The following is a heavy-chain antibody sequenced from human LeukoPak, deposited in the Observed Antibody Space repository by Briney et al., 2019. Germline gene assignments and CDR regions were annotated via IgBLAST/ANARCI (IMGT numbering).Heavy chain of an antibody. Sequence: GASVKVSCKVSGYTLTELSMHWVRQAPGKGLEWMGGFDPEDGETIYAQKFQGRVTMTEDTSTDTAYMELSSLRSEDTAVYYCATDIPQRVTVVSPNFDYWGQGTLVTVSS. V-gene: IGHV1-24*01. CDR1: GYTLTELS. J-gene: IGHJ4*02. D-gene: IGHD4-23*01. CDR2: FDPEDGET. CDR3: ATDIPQRVTVVSPNFDY.